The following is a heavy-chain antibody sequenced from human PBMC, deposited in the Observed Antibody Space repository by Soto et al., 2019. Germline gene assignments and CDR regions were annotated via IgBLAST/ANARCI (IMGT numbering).Heavy chain of an antibody. D-gene: IGHD3-16*02. J-gene: IGHJ3*02. Sequence: QITLKESGPTLVEPTQTLTLTCTFSGFSLSAPTVGVAWIRQPPGKALEWLAVIYCDADKRYRPSLNNRLTITKDTSRNQVVLTMTNMHPVDTATYYCAHLKITYGGVLADDAFDIWGPGTMVTVSS. CDR3: AHLKITYGGVLADDAFDI. V-gene: IGHV2-5*02. CDR2: IYCDADK. CDR1: GFSLSAPTVG.